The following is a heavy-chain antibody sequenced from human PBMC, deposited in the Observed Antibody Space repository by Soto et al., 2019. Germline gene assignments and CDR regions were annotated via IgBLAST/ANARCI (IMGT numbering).Heavy chain of an antibody. CDR1: GYTFAAYY. Sequence: VASVKVSCKTSGYTFAAYYIHWVRQAPGQGLEWMGFIFPNSGGSTTSAQQFEGRVTMTRDSSISTAYLELSGLTPDDTAVYYCARASTIFGVVVRFESWGQGTLVTVSS. V-gene: IGHV1-2*02. J-gene: IGHJ4*02. CDR2: IFPNSGGST. CDR3: ARASTIFGVVVRFES. D-gene: IGHD3-3*01.